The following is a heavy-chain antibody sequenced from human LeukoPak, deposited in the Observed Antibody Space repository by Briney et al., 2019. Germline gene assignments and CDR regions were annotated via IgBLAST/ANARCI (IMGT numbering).Heavy chain of an antibody. J-gene: IGHJ4*02. CDR1: QYNFTSYW. CDR2: INPDNSDT. V-gene: IGHV5-51*01. D-gene: IGHD3-10*01. CDR3: ARQENYHDSGSYYNSPYFFDY. Sequence: GESLKISCTGFQYNFTSYWIGWVRQMPGKGLEWMGIINPDNSDTRCSPSFQGQVTFSADKSIGTAYLQWSSLKASDTAMYYCARQENYHDSGSYYNSPYFFDYWGQGTLLTVSS.